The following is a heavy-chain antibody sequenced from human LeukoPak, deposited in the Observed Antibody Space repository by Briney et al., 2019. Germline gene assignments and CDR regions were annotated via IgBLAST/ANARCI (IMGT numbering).Heavy chain of an antibody. J-gene: IGHJ4*02. CDR2: ISHDSGVR. Sequence: GGSLRLSCAASGFTFSSYWMSWVRPAPGKGLEWISYISHDSGVRYYADSVRGRFTISRDNAKNSLHLQMHSLRAEDTAVYYCVRDNPRCCGVVPANIDDYWGQGTLVTVSS. D-gene: IGHD2-15*01. V-gene: IGHV3-48*01. CDR3: VRDNPRCCGVVPANIDDY. CDR1: GFTFSSYW.